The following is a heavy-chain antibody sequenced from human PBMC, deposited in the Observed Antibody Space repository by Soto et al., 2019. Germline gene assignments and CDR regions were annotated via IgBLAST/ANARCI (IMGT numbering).Heavy chain of an antibody. D-gene: IGHD2-2*01. J-gene: IGHJ4*02. V-gene: IGHV1-46*03. Sequence: QVQLVQSGAEVKKPRASVKVSCKASGYTFTSYYMHWVRQAPGQGLEWMGIINPSGGSTSYAQKFQGRVTMTRDTSTSTVYMELSSLRSEDTAVYYCAVVPAAYYFDYWGQGTLVTVSS. CDR1: GYTFTSYY. CDR2: INPSGGST. CDR3: AVVPAAYYFDY.